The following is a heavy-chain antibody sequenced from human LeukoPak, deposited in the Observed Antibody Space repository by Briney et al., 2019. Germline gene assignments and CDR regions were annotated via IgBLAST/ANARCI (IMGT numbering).Heavy chain of an antibody. Sequence: PSQTLSLTCTVSGGSISSGDYYWSWIRQPPGKGLEWIGYICYSGSTYYNPSLKSRVTISVDTSKNQFSLKLSSVTAADTAVYYCARAHYYDSSGYYSTRNYYYYYGMDVWGQGTTVTVSS. CDR2: ICYSGST. CDR3: ARAHYYDSSGYYSTRNYYYYYGMDV. V-gene: IGHV4-30-4*01. D-gene: IGHD3-22*01. J-gene: IGHJ6*02. CDR1: GGSISSGDYY.